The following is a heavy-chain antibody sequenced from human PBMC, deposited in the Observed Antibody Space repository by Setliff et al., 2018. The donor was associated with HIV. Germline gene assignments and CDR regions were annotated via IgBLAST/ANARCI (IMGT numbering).Heavy chain of an antibody. CDR3: ARAPFLQFFRGSPYYFDY. CDR2: INTKTGNP. V-gene: IGHV7-4-1*02. Sequence: GASVKVSCKASGYTFTSYAMNWVRQAPGQGLEWLGWINTKTGNPTYVQGFPGQFVFSLDTSVSTAYLEISSLKAEDTAVYYCARAPFLQFFRGSPYYFDYWGQGSLGTSPQ. J-gene: IGHJ4*02. D-gene: IGHD3-10*01. CDR1: GYTFTSYA.